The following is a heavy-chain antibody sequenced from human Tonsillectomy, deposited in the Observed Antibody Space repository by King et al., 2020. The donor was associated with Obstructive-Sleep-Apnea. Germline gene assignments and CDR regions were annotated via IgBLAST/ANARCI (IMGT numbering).Heavy chain of an antibody. CDR3: AKDRVAXPVYYFDY. Sequence: VQLVESGGGLVQPGRSLRLSCAASGFTFDDYAMHWVRQAPGKGLEWVSGISWNSGSIGYADSVKGRFTITRDNAKNSLYLQMNSLRAEDTALYYCAKDRVAXPVYYFDYWGQGTLVTVSS. CDR2: ISWNSGSI. CDR1: GFTFDDYA. D-gene: IGHD6-19*01. V-gene: IGHV3-9*01. J-gene: IGHJ4*02.